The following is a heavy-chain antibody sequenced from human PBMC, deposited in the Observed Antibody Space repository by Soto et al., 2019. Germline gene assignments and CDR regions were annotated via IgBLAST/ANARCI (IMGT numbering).Heavy chain of an antibody. D-gene: IGHD1-20*01. V-gene: IGHV3-30*18. J-gene: IGHJ4*02. CDR1: GFSFSNSG. CDR3: AKDVTGTTNYFDE. Sequence: QVQLVESGGGVVQPGRSLILSCAASGFSFSNSGMHWVRQAPGKGLEWVAVISFRGSDEHYADSVKGRFTISRDISTNTLYLHMSSLRSEDTAVYYCAKDVTGTTNYFDEWGQGTLVTVSS. CDR2: ISFRGSDE.